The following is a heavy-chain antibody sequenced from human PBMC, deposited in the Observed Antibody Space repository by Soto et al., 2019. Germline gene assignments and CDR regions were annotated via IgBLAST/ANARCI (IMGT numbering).Heavy chain of an antibody. Sequence: QVQLVESGGGVVQPGRSLRLSCAASGFTFSSYAMHWVRQAPGKGLEWVAVISYDGSNKYYADSVKGRFTISRDNSKNALYLQMNSVKAEDTDVYYCAKCRGGFGACDYWGQGTLVTVSS. J-gene: IGHJ4*02. CDR1: GFTFSSYA. V-gene: IGHV3-30-3*01. CDR3: AKCRGGFGACDY. CDR2: ISYDGSNK. D-gene: IGHD3-10*01.